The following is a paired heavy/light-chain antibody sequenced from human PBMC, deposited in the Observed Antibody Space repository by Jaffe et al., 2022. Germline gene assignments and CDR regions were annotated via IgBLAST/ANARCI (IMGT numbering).Heavy chain of an antibody. D-gene: IGHD4-17*01. CDR2: IYYSGST. CDR1: GGSISSYY. Sequence: QVQLQESGPGLVKPSETLSLTCTVSGGSISSYYWSWIRQPPGKGLEWIGYIYYSGSTNYNPSLKSRVTISVDTSKNQFSLKLSSVTAADTAVYYCARDHETGGKYDYGDYDRSTDAFDIWGQGTMVTVSS. CDR3: ARDHETGGKYDYGDYDRSTDAFDI. J-gene: IGHJ3*02. V-gene: IGHV4-59*01.
Light chain of an antibody. CDR1: SLRSYY. Sequence: SSELTQDPAVSVALGQTVRITCQGDSLRSYYASWYQQKPGQAPVLVIYGKNNRPSGIPDRFSGSSSGNTASLTITGAQAEDEADYYCNSRDSSGNHQNVVFGGGTKLTVL. CDR2: GKN. J-gene: IGLJ2*01. CDR3: NSRDSSGNHQNVV. V-gene: IGLV3-19*01.